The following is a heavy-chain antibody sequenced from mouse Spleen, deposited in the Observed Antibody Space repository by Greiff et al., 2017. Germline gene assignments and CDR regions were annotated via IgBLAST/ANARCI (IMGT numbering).Heavy chain of an antibody. CDR2: IDPETGGT. V-gene: IGHV1-15*01. Sequence: VQLQQSGAELVRPGASVTLSCKASGYTFTDYEMHWVKQTPVHGLEWIGAIDPETGGTAYNQKFKGKATLTADKSSSTAYMELRSLTSEDSAVYYCTRERTNDYDQYFDVWGAGTTVTVSS. CDR1: GYTFTDYE. J-gene: IGHJ1*01. CDR3: TRERTNDYDQYFDV. D-gene: IGHD2-4*01.